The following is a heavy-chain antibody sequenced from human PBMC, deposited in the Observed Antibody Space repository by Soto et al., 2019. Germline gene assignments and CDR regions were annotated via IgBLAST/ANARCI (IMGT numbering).Heavy chain of an antibody. J-gene: IGHJ4*02. V-gene: IGHV4-59*12. CDR1: TDSISSYY. D-gene: IGHD2-2*01. CDR2: ISYSGST. Sequence: SQTLPLTXSLSTDSISSYYWSWIRQPPGKRLEWIGYISYSGSTDYNPSLKSRVTISGDTSKNQFSLKVSSVTAAHTAAYYCARGTSCQLPFDYWGQETLVAASS. CDR3: ARGTSCQLPFDY.